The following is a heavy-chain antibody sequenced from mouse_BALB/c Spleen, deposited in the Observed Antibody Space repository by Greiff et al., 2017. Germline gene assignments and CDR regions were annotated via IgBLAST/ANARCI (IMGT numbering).Heavy chain of an antibody. CDR1: GFNIKDTY. J-gene: IGHJ4*01. CDR3: ARPGTTSMDY. D-gene: IGHD1-1*01. V-gene: IGHV14-3*02. CDR2: IDPANGNT. Sequence: EGKLMESGAELVKPGASVKLSCTASGFNIKDTYMHWVKQRPEQGLEWIGRIDPANGNTKYDPKFQGKATITADTSSNTAYLQLSSLTSEDTAVYYCARPGTTSMDYWGQGTSVTVSS.